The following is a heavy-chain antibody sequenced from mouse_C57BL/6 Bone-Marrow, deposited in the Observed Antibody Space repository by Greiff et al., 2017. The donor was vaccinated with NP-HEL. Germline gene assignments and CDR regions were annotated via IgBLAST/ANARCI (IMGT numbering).Heavy chain of an antibody. CDR1: GYTFTSYW. D-gene: IGHD1-1*01. Sequence: VQLQQPGAELVKPGASVKMSCKASGYTFTSYWITWVKQRPGQGLEWIGDIHPGSGSTNYNEKFKSKATLTVDTSSSTAYMQLSSLTSEDSAVYYCARGRYYGSGGYFDYWGQGTTLTVSS. CDR3: ARGRYYGSGGYFDY. J-gene: IGHJ2*01. CDR2: IHPGSGST. V-gene: IGHV1-55*01.